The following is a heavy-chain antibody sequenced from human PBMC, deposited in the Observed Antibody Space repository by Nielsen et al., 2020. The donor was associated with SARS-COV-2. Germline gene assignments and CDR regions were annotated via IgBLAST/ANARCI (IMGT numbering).Heavy chain of an antibody. J-gene: IGHJ3*02. D-gene: IGHD3-22*01. CDR2: IIPIFGTA. CDR3: AREGLGYFDSSGYYYGAFDI. V-gene: IGHV1-69*13. Sequence: SVKVSCKASGGTFSSYAISWVRQAPGQGLEWMGGIIPIFGTANYAQKFQGRVTITADESTNTAYMELSSLRSEDMAVYYCAREGLGYFDSSGYYYGAFDIWGQGTMVTVSS. CDR1: GGTFSSYA.